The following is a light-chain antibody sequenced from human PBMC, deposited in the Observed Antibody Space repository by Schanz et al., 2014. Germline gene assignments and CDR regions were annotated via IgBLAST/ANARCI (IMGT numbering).Light chain of an antibody. Sequence: DIQMTQSPSTLSASVGDRVTLTCRASQSISTWLAWYQQKPGKAPKLLVYDASTLESGVPPRFSGSGSVTEFTLTISGLQPDDFATYYCQQVNKLPPTFGQGTKLEIK. CDR2: DAS. J-gene: IGKJ2*01. CDR1: QSISTW. CDR3: QQVNKLPPT. V-gene: IGKV1-5*01.